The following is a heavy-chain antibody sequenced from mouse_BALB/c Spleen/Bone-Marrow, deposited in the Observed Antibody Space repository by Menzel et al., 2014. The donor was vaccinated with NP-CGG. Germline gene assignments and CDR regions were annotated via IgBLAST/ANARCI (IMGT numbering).Heavy chain of an antibody. CDR3: ARRRAFITTVVDYFDV. V-gene: IGHV1-82*01. CDR1: GYVFSNSW. D-gene: IGHD1-1*01. J-gene: IGHJ1*01. CDR2: IYPGDGDS. Sequence: QAQLQQSGPELVKPGASVKISCKASGYVFSNSWMNWVKQRPGEGLEWIGRIYPGDGDSNYNGKFKGKATLTADNSSSTAYLQLSSLTSVDSAVYFCARRRAFITTVVDYFDVWGAGTTVTVSS.